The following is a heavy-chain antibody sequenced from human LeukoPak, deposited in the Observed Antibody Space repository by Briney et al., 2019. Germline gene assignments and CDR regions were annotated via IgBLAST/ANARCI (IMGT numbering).Heavy chain of an antibody. V-gene: IGHV4-4*02. D-gene: IGHD2/OR15-2a*01. J-gene: IGHJ4*02. CDR3: SRENGAFSPFGY. CDR1: GGSITSTNW. CDR2: VSLSGLT. Sequence: PSGTLSLTCRVSGGSITSTNWWSWVRQPPGQGLEWIEEVSLSGLTNYNPSLSSRVIMALDTSKNHLSLHLTSVTAADTAVYYCSRENGAFSPFGYWGQGYLVTVLS.